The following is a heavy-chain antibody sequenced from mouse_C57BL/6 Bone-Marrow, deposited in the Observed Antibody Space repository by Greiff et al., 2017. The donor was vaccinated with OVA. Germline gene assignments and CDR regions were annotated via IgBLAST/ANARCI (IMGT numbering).Heavy chain of an antibody. CDR3: TTYDYDDRP. D-gene: IGHD2-4*01. V-gene: IGHV14-4*01. J-gene: IGHJ2*01. Sequence: VQLKESGAELVRPGASVKLSCTASGFNIKDDYMHWVKQRPEQGLEWIGWIDPENGDTEYASKFQGKATITADTSSNTAYLQLSSLTSEDTAVYYCTTYDYDDRPWGQGTTLTVSS. CDR1: GFNIKDDY. CDR2: IDPENGDT.